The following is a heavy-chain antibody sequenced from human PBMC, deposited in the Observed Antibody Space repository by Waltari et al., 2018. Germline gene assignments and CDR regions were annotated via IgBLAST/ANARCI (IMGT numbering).Heavy chain of an antibody. J-gene: IGHJ4*02. CDR3: AKDHVPYCSSTSCVGY. Sequence: EVQLLESGGGLVQPGGSLRLSCAASGFTFSSYAMSWVRQAPGKGLEGVSANSGSGGSTYYADSVKGRFTISRDNAKNTLYLQMNSLRAEDTAVYYCAKDHVPYCSSTSCVGYWGQGTLVTVSS. CDR2: NSGSGGST. D-gene: IGHD2-2*01. V-gene: IGHV3-23*01. CDR1: GFTFSSYA.